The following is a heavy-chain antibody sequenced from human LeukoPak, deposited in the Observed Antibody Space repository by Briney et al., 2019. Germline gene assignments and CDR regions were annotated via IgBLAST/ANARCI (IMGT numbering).Heavy chain of an antibody. Sequence: GGSLRLSCAASGFIFSSFEMSWVRQAPGKGLQWVSYIDSSGNTRYYADSVKGRFTISRDNAQNSLYLQMTSLRVEDTAVYYCARSFRRYGMDVWGQGTTVTVSS. J-gene: IGHJ6*02. CDR2: IDSSGNTR. V-gene: IGHV3-48*03. CDR1: GFIFSSFE. D-gene: IGHD3-10*01. CDR3: ARSFRRYGMDV.